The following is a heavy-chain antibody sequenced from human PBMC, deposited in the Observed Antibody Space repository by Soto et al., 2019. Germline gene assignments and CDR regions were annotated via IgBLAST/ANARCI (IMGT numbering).Heavy chain of an antibody. CDR3: AKDEARGSSSWYHYYYYGMDV. J-gene: IGHJ6*02. V-gene: IGHV3-43*01. Sequence: GGSLRLSCAASGFTFDDYTMHWVRQAPGKGLEWVSLISWDGGSTYYADSVKGRFTISRDNSKNSLYLQMNSLGTEDTALYYCAKDEARGSSSWYHYYYYGMDVWGQGTTVTVSS. D-gene: IGHD6-13*01. CDR1: GFTFDDYT. CDR2: ISWDGGST.